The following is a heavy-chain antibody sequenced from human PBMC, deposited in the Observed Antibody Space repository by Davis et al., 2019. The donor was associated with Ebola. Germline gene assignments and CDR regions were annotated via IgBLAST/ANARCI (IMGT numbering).Heavy chain of an antibody. CDR3: ARVGLRVDYLLRGMDV. CDR1: GYTFTNYY. V-gene: IGHV1-46*01. J-gene: IGHJ6*02. Sequence: AASVKVSCKASGYTFTNYYMHWVRQAPGQGLEWMGMINPNDGRTIYAQKFQGRVTVTRDTSTTTVYMDLSSLRSDDTAVYYCARVGLRVDYLLRGMDVWGQGTTVTVSS. D-gene: IGHD3-10*01. CDR2: INPNDGRT.